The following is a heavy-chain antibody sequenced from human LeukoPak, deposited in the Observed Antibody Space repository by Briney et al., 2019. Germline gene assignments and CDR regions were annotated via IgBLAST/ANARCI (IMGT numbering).Heavy chain of an antibody. CDR3: ARDGLRDFWSGYNFDY. D-gene: IGHD3-3*01. J-gene: IGHJ4*02. CDR2: IKQDGSER. V-gene: IGHV3-7*01. Sequence: GGSLRLSCAASGFTFSSYWMSWVRQAPGKGLEWVANIKQDGSERYYVDSVKGRFTISRDNAKNSLYLQMNSLRAEDTAVYYCARDGLRDFWSGYNFDYWGQGTLVTVSS. CDR1: GFTFSSYW.